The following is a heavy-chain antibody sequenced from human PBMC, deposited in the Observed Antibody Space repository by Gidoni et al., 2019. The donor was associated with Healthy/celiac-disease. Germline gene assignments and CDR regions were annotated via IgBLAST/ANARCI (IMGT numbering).Heavy chain of an antibody. CDR1: GGSITSSRYY. V-gene: IGHV4-39*01. J-gene: IGHJ5*02. Sequence: QLQLQESGPGLVTPSATLSLTCTVSGGSITSSRYYWRWIRQPPGKWLEWLGSIYNSGSTYYNPAHKVRGTISVDTSKNQYSLKLSSGSAADTAVYYYASSYYDFWSVYYTDNNCFDPWGQGTLVTVSS. CDR2: IYNSGST. CDR3: ASSYYDFWSVYYTDNNCFDP. D-gene: IGHD3-3*01.